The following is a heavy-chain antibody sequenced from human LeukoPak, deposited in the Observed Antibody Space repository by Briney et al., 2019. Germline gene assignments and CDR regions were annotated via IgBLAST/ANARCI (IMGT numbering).Heavy chain of an antibody. V-gene: IGHV3-23*01. CDR1: GFTFSSYA. Sequence: GGSLRLSCEASGFTFSSYAMSWVRQAPGKGLEWVSAISGSGGSTYYADSVKGRFTISRDNSKNTLYLQMNSLRAEDTAVYYCAKPITLTYYYDSSGYGRAFDIWGQGTMVTVSS. CDR3: AKPITLTYYYDSSGYGRAFDI. J-gene: IGHJ3*02. CDR2: ISGSGGST. D-gene: IGHD3-22*01.